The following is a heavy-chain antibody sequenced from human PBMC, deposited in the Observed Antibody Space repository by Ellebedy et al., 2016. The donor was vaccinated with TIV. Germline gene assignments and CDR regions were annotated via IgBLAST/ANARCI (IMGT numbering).Heavy chain of an antibody. Sequence: GESLKISXAASGFTFSSYAMSWVRQAPGKGLEWVSAISGSGGSTYYADSVKGRFTISRDNSKNTLYLQMNSLRAEDTAVYYCAKSTLYCSGGSCPVYYYYYYMDVWGKGTTVTVSS. V-gene: IGHV3-23*01. CDR1: GFTFSSYA. CDR2: ISGSGGST. D-gene: IGHD2-15*01. CDR3: AKSTLYCSGGSCPVYYYYYYMDV. J-gene: IGHJ6*03.